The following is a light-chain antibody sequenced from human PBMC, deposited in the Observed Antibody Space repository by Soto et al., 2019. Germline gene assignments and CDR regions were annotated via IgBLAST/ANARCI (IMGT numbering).Light chain of an antibody. CDR3: TSYTSSSTLFV. V-gene: IGLV2-14*01. J-gene: IGLJ1*01. CDR1: SSDVGAYKY. CDR2: EVS. Sequence: LTQPASVSGSPGQSITISCTGTSSDVGAYKYVSWYQQHPGNAPKVMIYEVSNRPSGVSNRFSGSKSGNTASLTISGVQAEDEADYSCTSYTSSSTLFVFGTGTKVTVL.